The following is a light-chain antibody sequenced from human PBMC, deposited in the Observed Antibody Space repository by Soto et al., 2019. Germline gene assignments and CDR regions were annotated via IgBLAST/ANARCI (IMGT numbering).Light chain of an antibody. CDR2: DVT. V-gene: IGLV2-14*01. CDR3: ISYTSRSLWV. Sequence: QSALTQPASVSGSPGQSITISCTGTSSDVGGYNYVSWFQQHPGKAPKLMIYDVTNRASGISNRFSGSKSGNTASLTISGLQAEDEADYYCISYTSRSLWVFGGGTKLTVL. J-gene: IGLJ3*02. CDR1: SSDVGGYNY.